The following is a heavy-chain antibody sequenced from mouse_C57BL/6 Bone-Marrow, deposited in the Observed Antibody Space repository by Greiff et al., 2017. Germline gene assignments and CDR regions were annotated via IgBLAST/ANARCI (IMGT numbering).Heavy chain of an antibody. CDR3: ARGYGSSRFAD. D-gene: IGHD1-1*01. CDR1: YFSFMASA. J-gene: IGHJ3*01. V-gene: IGHV1-49*01. Sequence: SGAELVRPGSSVKLSCKDSYFSFMASAMHWVKQRPGHGLEWIGAFTMYSDATEYSENFKGKATLTANTSSRTAYMALSSLTSEDSGVYYCARGYGSSRFADWGQGTLVTVSA. CDR2: FTMYSDAT.